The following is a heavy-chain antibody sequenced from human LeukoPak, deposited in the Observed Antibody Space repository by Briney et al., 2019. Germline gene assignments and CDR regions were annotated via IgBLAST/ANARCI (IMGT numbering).Heavy chain of an antibody. D-gene: IGHD3-22*01. J-gene: IGHJ3*02. V-gene: IGHV3-9*01. CDR2: ISWNSGSI. CDR1: GFTFTNYW. Sequence: GGSLRLSCAASGFTFTNYWIHWVRQAPGKGLEWVSGISWNSGSIGYADSVKGRFTISRDNAKNSLYLQMNSLRAEDTALYYCAKDTWDYYDSSGHDAFDIWGQGTMVTVSS. CDR3: AKDTWDYYDSSGHDAFDI.